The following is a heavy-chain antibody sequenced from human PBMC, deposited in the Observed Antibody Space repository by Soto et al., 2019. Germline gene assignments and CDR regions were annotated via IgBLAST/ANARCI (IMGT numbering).Heavy chain of an antibody. CDR3: ARDRLVVPAAMGNYYYYMDV. CDR1: GFTFSSYW. Sequence: GGSLRLSCAASGFTFSSYWMSWVRQAPGKGLEWVANIKQDGSEKYYVDSVKGRFTISRDNAKNSLYPQMNSLRAEDTAVYYCARDRLVVPAAMGNYYYYMDVWGKGTTVTVSS. V-gene: IGHV3-7*01. J-gene: IGHJ6*03. CDR2: IKQDGSEK. D-gene: IGHD2-2*01.